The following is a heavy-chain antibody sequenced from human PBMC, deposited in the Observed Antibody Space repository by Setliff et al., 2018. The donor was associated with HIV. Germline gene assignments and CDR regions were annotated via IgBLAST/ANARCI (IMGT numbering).Heavy chain of an antibody. CDR3: ARGRDNLLTGYYVSFDA. CDR2: INHRGST. J-gene: IGHJ4*01. D-gene: IGHD3-9*01. CDR1: GGSFSGYF. V-gene: IGHV4-34*01. Sequence: LFLTCAVYGGSFSGYFWSWIRQSPGKGLNWLGEINHRGSTNYNPSMQSRVSISIDRSKNQFSLNLTSVTAADTAVYYCARGRDNLLTGYYVSFDAWGHGNLVTVSS.